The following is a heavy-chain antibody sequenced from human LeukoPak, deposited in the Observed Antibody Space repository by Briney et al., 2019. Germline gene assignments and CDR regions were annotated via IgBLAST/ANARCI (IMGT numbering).Heavy chain of an antibody. J-gene: IGHJ5*02. CDR1: GFTFSSYA. V-gene: IGHV3-30-3*01. CDR2: ISYDGSNK. D-gene: IGHD2-2*01. CDR3: ARNGIYQLHWVWFDP. Sequence: GGSLRLSCAASGFTFSSYAMHWVRQAPARGLEGVAVISYDGSNKYYADSVKGRFTISRDNSKNTLYLQMNSLRGEDTAVYYCARNGIYQLHWVWFDPWGQGTLVTVSS.